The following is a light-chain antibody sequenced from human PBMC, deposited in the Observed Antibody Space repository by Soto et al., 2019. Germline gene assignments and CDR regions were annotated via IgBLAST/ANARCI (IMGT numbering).Light chain of an antibody. CDR2: GAS. J-gene: IGKJ5*01. CDR3: QQYGSSPLVT. Sequence: VVLTQSPGTLSLSPGERATLSCRASQSVSSSYLAWYQQKPGQAPRLLIYGASSRATGIPDRFSGSGSGTDFTLTISRLEPEAFTVYYCQQYGSSPLVTFGQGTRLEIK. V-gene: IGKV3-20*01. CDR1: QSVSSSY.